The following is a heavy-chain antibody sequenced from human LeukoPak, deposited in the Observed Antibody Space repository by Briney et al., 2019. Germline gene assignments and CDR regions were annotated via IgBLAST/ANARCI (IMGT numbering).Heavy chain of an antibody. V-gene: IGHV1-69*04. CDR2: IIPILGIA. J-gene: IGHJ4*02. CDR3: ASSSRDSSGTFDY. Sequence: ASVKVSCKASGGTFSSYAISWVRQAPGQGLEWMGRIIPILGIANYAQKFQGRATITADKSTSTAYMELSSLRSEDTAVYYCASSSRDSSGTFDYWGQGTLVTVSS. D-gene: IGHD3-22*01. CDR1: GGTFSSYA.